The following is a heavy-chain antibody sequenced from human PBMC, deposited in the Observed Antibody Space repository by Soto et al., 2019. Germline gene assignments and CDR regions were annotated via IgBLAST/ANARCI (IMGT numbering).Heavy chain of an antibody. CDR3: ARSRNIFGYFDY. J-gene: IGHJ4*02. D-gene: IGHD3-10*02. CDR1: GGAISSGGYS. CDR2: IYHSGST. Sequence: SETLSLTCAVSGGAISSGGYSWSWIRQPPGKGLAWIGYIYHSGSTYYNPSLKSRVTISVDRSKNQFSLKLSSVTAADTAVYYCARSRNIFGYFDYWGQGTLVTVSS. V-gene: IGHV4-30-2*01.